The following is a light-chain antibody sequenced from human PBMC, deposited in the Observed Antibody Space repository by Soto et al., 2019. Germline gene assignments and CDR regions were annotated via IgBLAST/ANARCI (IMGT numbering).Light chain of an antibody. Sequence: EIVMTQSPATLSVSPGERAALSCRASQSVSSKLAWYRQRPGQAPRLVIYDTSTRATGIPVRFSGSGSGTDFTLTISSLEPEDFALYYCQHRSNWPAFGGGTKV. CDR1: QSVSSK. V-gene: IGKV3-11*01. CDR3: QHRSNWPA. J-gene: IGKJ4*01. CDR2: DTS.